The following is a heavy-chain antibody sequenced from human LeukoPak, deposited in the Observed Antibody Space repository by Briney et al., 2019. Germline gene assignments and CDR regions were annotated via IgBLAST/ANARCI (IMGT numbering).Heavy chain of an antibody. D-gene: IGHD5-24*01. CDR3: VKDREPDGRYNFGY. CDR2: ISGSGGST. J-gene: IGHJ4*02. Sequence: PGGSLRLSCAASGFTFSSYAMSWVRQAPGKGLEWVSAISGSGGSTYYADSVKGRLTISRDNSKNTLYLQMNSLRPEDTATYYCVKDREPDGRYNFGYWGQGTLVTVSS. V-gene: IGHV3-23*01. CDR1: GFTFSSYA.